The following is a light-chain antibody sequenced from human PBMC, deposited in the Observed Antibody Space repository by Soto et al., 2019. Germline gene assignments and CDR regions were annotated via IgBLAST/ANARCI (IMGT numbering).Light chain of an antibody. J-gene: IGKJ2*01. CDR2: WAS. CDR1: QTVFYSSNNKNY. CDR3: QQYYTSPYT. V-gene: IGKV4-1*01. Sequence: DIVMTQSPDSLAVSLGERATLNCESSQTVFYSSNNKNYLAWYQQKPGQPPKLLIYWASTRGSGVPDRFSGSGSGTDFTLTISSLQAEDVAVYYCQQYYTSPYTFGQGTKLEIK.